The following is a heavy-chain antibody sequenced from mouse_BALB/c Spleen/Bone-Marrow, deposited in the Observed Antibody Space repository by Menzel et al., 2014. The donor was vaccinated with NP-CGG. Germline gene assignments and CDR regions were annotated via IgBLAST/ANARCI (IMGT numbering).Heavy chain of an antibody. CDR2: IWAGGST. CDR3: ARPTPRYFAMDY. D-gene: IGHD6-1*01. Sequence: VMLVESGPGLVAPSQSLSITCTVSGFSLTSYGVHWVRQPPGKGLEWLGVIWAGGSTNYNSALMSRLSISKDNSKSQVFLKMNSLQTDDTAVYYCARPTPRYFAMDYWGQGTSVTVSS. CDR1: GFSLTSYG. V-gene: IGHV2-9*02. J-gene: IGHJ4*01.